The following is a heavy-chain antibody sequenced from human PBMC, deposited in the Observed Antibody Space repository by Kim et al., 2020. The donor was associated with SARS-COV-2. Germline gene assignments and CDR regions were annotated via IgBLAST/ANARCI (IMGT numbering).Heavy chain of an antibody. CDR2: ISGSGGST. V-gene: IGHV3-23*01. CDR1: GFTFSSYA. D-gene: IGHD1-1*01. J-gene: IGHJ6*02. Sequence: GGSLRLSCAASGFTFSSYAMRWVRQAPGKGLEWVSAISGSGGSTYYADSVKGRFTISRDNSKNTLYLQMNSLRAEDTAVYYCATTTLRPDSYYYGMDVWGQGTTVTVSS. CDR3: ATTTLRPDSYYYGMDV.